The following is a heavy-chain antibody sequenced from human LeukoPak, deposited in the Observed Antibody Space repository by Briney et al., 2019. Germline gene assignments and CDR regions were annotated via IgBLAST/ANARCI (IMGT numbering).Heavy chain of an antibody. CDR1: GYSFTNYW. D-gene: IGHD2-2*02. V-gene: IGHV5-51*01. Sequence: GESLKISCKGSGYSFTNYWIAWVRQMPGEGLEWKGMIYPTDSDTRYSPSFQGQVTISADKSISTAYLQWSSLKASDTAMYYCARSQHGYTFYYYHGMDVWGQGTTVTVSS. CDR3: ARSQHGYTFYYYHGMDV. J-gene: IGHJ6*02. CDR2: IYPTDSDT.